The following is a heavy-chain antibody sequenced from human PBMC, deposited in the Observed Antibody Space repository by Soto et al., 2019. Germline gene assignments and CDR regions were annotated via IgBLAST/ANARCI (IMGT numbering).Heavy chain of an antibody. CDR2: TSGDGRIM. CDR1: GLTFSSYP. D-gene: IGHD6-25*01. V-gene: IGHV3-64*02. J-gene: IGHJ4*02. Sequence: PGGSLRLSCAASGLTFSSYPMHWVRQVPGKGLEHVSSTSGDGRIMYYLDSVKGRFTISRDNSKNTLYLQMGSLRTEDMAVYYCARGRAAYYFDYWGQGALVTVSS. CDR3: ARGRAAYYFDY.